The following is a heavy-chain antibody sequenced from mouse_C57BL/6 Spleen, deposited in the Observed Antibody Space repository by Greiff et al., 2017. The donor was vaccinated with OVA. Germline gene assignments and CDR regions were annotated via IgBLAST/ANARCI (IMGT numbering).Heavy chain of an antibody. D-gene: IGHD1-1*01. Sequence: EVQLQQSGPELVKPGASVKISCKASGYTFTDYYVNWVKQSHGKSLEWIGDINPNNGGTSYNQKFKGKATLTVDKSSSTAYMELRSLTSEDSAVYYCARGAYGSTPFAYWGQGTLVTVSA. CDR3: ARGAYGSTPFAY. CDR1: GYTFTDYY. CDR2: INPNNGGT. V-gene: IGHV1-26*01. J-gene: IGHJ3*01.